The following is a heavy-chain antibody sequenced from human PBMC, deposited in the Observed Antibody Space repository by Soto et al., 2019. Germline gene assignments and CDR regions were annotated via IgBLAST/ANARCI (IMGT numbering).Heavy chain of an antibody. Sequence: QVQLQQWGAGLLKPSETLSLTCAVYGGSFSGYYWSWIRQPPGKGLEWIGEINHSGSTNYNPSLKRRVTISVDTSKNQFSLKLSSVTAADTAVYYCARFVLLWFGELQTYNWFDPWGQGTLVTVSS. J-gene: IGHJ5*02. CDR3: ARFVLLWFGELQTYNWFDP. V-gene: IGHV4-34*01. D-gene: IGHD3-10*01. CDR1: GGSFSGYY. CDR2: INHSGST.